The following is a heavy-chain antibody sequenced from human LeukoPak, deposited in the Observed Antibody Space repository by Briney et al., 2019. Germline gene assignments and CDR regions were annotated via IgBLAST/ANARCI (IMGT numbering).Heavy chain of an antibody. V-gene: IGHV3-23*01. J-gene: IGHJ4*02. CDR3: AKAGNYYGSGSLDY. Sequence: PGGSLRLSCAASGFTVSSNYMSWVRQAPGKGLEWVSAISGSGGSTYYADSVKGRFTISRDNSKNTLYLQMNSLRAEDTAVYYCAKAGNYYGSGSLDYWGQGTLVTVSS. CDR2: ISGSGGST. D-gene: IGHD3-10*01. CDR1: GFTVSSNY.